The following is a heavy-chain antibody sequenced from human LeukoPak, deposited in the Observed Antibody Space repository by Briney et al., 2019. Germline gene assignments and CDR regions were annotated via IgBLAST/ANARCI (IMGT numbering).Heavy chain of an antibody. Sequence: GASVKVSCKASGYTFSNYDISWVRQAPGQGLEWMGWISAYNGNTNYAQKLQGRVTMTTDTSTSTAYMELRSLRSDDTAVYYCARVRGYYDSSGPRDYWGQGTLVTVSS. D-gene: IGHD3-22*01. CDR2: ISAYNGNT. CDR3: ARVRGYYDSSGPRDY. V-gene: IGHV1-18*01. J-gene: IGHJ4*02. CDR1: GYTFSNYD.